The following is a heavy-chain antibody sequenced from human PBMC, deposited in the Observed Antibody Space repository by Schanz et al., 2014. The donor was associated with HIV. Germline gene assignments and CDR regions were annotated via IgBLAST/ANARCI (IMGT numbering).Heavy chain of an antibody. Sequence: EGQLVESGGGLVQPGGSLRLSCAASGFTFKTYWMSWVRHAPGKGLEWLANIKLDGSEKYYVDSVKGRFTISRDNTKNSLYLQMNSLRAEDTAVYYCARDYHWNWFDPWGQGTLVTVSS. CDR2: IKLDGSEK. CDR3: ARDYHWNWFDP. J-gene: IGHJ5*02. V-gene: IGHV3-7*01. D-gene: IGHD1-20*01. CDR1: GFTFKTYW.